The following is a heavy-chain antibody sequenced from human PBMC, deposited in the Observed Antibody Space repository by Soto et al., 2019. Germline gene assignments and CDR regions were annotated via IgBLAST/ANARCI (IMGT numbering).Heavy chain of an antibody. Sequence: SETLSLTCTVSGDSISNSNYFWGWIRQPPGKGLELIGIIYYTGSTYYNSSLKSRLTISVDTSKNQFSLRLSSVTAADTAVFYCARHLMKGSSAIRGVDYWGNGTPVTVS. CDR1: GDSISNSNYF. CDR2: IYYTGST. D-gene: IGHD2-2*01. V-gene: IGHV4-39*01. CDR3: ARHLMKGSSAIRGVDY. J-gene: IGHJ4*01.